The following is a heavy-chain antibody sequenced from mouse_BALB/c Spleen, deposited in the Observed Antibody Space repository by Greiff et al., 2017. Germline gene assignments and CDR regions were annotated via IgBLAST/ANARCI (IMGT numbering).Heavy chain of an antibody. J-gene: IGHJ4*01. V-gene: IGHV2-9*02. CDR2: IWAGGST. CDR3: ARDRGTTVVATNYYAMDY. CDR1: GFSLTSYG. D-gene: IGHD1-1*01. Sequence: QVQLQQSGPGLVAPSQSLSITCTVSGFSLTSYGVHWVRQPPGKGLEWLGVIWAGGSTNYNSALMSRLSISKDNSKSQVFLKMNSLQTDDTAMYYCARDRGTTVVATNYYAMDYWGQGTSVTVSS.